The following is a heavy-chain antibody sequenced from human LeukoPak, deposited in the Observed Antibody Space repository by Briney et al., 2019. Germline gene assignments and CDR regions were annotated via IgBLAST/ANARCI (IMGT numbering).Heavy chain of an antibody. D-gene: IGHD2-15*01. CDR3: ARLAGGYCSGGTCYFDY. V-gene: IGHV4-39*01. Sequence: PSETLSLTCTVSGDSISRNSYYWGWIRRPPGKGLEWIGSIYYSGSTYYYNPSLKSRVAISVDTSKNQFSLKLSSVTAADTAVYYCARLAGGYCSGGTCYFDYWGQGTLVTVSS. J-gene: IGHJ4*02. CDR2: IYYSGSTY. CDR1: GDSISRNSYY.